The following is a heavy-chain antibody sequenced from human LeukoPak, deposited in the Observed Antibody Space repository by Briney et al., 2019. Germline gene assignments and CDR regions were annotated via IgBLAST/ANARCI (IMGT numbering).Heavy chain of an antibody. CDR3: ASSAGYSSGWFHPGPKIFDY. CDR2: IIPIFGTA. D-gene: IGHD6-19*01. J-gene: IGHJ4*02. Sequence: ASVKVSCKASGGTFSSYAISWVRQAPGQGLEWMGGIIPIFGTANYAQKFQGRVTITADESTSTAYMELSSLRSEDTAVYYCASSAGYSSGWFHPGPKIFDYWGQGTLVTVSS. V-gene: IGHV1-69*13. CDR1: GGTFSSYA.